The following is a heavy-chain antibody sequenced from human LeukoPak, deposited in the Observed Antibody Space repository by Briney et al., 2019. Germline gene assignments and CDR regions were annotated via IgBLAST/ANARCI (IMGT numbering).Heavy chain of an antibody. V-gene: IGHV1-2*02. D-gene: IGHD6-19*01. CDR1: GYTFTGYY. CDR2: INPNSGGT. CDR3: ARGSSGWYYWFDP. Sequence: ASVTVSCKASGYTFTGYYMDWVRQAPAQGLEWMGWINPNSGGTNYAQKFQGRVTMTRHRSISTADMELSRLRSGDTAVYYCARGSSGWYYWFDPWGQGTLVTVSS. J-gene: IGHJ5*02.